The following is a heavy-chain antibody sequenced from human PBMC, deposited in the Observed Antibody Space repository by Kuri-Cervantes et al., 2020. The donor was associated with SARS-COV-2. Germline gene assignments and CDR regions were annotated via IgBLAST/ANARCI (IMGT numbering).Heavy chain of an antibody. CDR1: GGSFSDYY. J-gene: IGHJ5*02. V-gene: IGHV4-34*01. CDR2: INHTGSA. D-gene: IGHD3-3*01. CDR3: ARGVVTIYGFLVLLPAPGWLDP. Sequence: GSLRLSCAVYGGSFSDYYWTWIRQPPMKGLEWIGEINHTGSATYNPSLKSRVTISVDTSKNLFSLKLTSVTAADTAVYFCARGVVTIYGFLVLLPAPGWLDPWGQGTLVTVSS.